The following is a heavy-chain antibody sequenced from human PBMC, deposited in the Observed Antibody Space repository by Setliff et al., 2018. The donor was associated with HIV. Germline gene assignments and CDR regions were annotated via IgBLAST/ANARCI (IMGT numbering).Heavy chain of an antibody. CDR2: IYASGVT. J-gene: IGHJ4*02. D-gene: IGHD6-13*01. CDR3: ATRPAGSYWYGVFDF. Sequence: PSETLSLTCTVSGGSISSHYWSWSRQSPKTGLEWIGYIYASGVTSYNPSLKSRVTISIDTSKNQFSLKLNSMTAADTAVYYCATRPAGSYWYGVFDFWGRGMLVTVSS. V-gene: IGHV4-4*09. CDR1: GGSISSHY.